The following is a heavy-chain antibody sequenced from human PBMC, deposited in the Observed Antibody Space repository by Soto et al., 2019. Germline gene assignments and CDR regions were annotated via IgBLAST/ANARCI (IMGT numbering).Heavy chain of an antibody. Sequence: QVQLVQSGAEVKKPGASVKVSCKASGYTFTSYGISWVRQAPGQGVEWMGWISAYNGNTNYAQKLQGRATMTTDTSTSTAYMELRSLRSDDTAVYYCARDRPNYYGSGPIDYWGQGTLVTVSS. J-gene: IGHJ4*02. CDR3: ARDRPNYYGSGPIDY. D-gene: IGHD3-10*01. CDR2: ISAYNGNT. CDR1: GYTFTSYG. V-gene: IGHV1-18*01.